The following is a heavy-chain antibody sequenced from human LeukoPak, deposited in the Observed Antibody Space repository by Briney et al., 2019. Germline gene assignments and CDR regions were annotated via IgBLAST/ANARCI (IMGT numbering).Heavy chain of an antibody. CDR3: AKEIWPTVTTPGRTYFDY. Sequence: PGGSLRLSCTVSGFTVSSDSVSWVRQAPGKGLEWVSFIYSGGSTHYSDSVKGRFTISRDNSKNTLYLQMNSLRAEDTAVYYCAKEIWPTVTTPGRTYFDYWGQGALVTVSS. J-gene: IGHJ4*02. CDR2: IYSGGST. CDR1: GFTVSSDS. V-gene: IGHV3-53*05. D-gene: IGHD4-17*01.